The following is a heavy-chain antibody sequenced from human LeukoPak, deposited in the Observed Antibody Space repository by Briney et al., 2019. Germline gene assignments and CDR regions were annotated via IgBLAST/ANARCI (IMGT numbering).Heavy chain of an antibody. J-gene: IGHJ5*02. Sequence: SETLSLTCAVYGGSFSGYYWSWIRQPPGKGLEWIGEINHSGSTNYNPSLKSRVTISVDTSKNQFSLKLSSVTAADTAVYYCARAYELLWFGESLGWFDPWGQGTLVTVSS. CDR2: INHSGST. CDR3: ARAYELLWFGESLGWFDP. V-gene: IGHV4-34*01. CDR1: GGSFSGYY. D-gene: IGHD3-10*01.